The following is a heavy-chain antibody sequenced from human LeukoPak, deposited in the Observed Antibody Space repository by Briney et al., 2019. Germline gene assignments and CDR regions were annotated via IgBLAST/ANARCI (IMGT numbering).Heavy chain of an antibody. J-gene: IGHJ3*02. Sequence: QPGRSLRLSCAASGFTFSSYGMHWVRQAPGKGLEWVAVIWYDGSNKYYADSVKGRFTISRDNSKNTLYLQMNSLRAEDTAVYYCARALPSPLYSGSYADAFDIWGQGTMVTVSS. D-gene: IGHD1-26*01. CDR1: GFTFSSYG. CDR3: ARALPSPLYSGSYADAFDI. V-gene: IGHV3-33*01. CDR2: IWYDGSNK.